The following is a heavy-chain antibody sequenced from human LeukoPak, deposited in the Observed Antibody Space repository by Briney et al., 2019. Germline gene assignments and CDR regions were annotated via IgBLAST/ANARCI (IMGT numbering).Heavy chain of an antibody. D-gene: IGHD1-14*01. CDR3: ARLNKPGWFDP. J-gene: IGHJ5*02. Sequence: SETLSLTCTVSGDSISSTNYYWGWIRQPPGKGLEWIGSIYYTGNTYYNPSLKSRVTISIDTSKNQFSLRLNSVTATDTAVYYCARLNKPGWFDPWGQGTLVTVSS. CDR2: IYYTGNT. CDR1: GDSISSTNYY. V-gene: IGHV4-39*01.